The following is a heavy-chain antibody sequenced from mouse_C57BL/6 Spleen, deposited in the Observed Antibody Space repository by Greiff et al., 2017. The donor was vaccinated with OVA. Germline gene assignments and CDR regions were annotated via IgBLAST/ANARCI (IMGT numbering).Heavy chain of an antibody. V-gene: IGHV5-17*01. CDR2: ISSGSSTI. D-gene: IGHD3-2*02. CDR1: GFTFSDYG. Sequence: EVQGVESGGGLVKPGGSLKLSCAASGFTFSDYGMHWVRQAPEKGLEWVAYISSGSSTIYYADTVKGRFTISRDNAKNTLFLQMTSLRSEDTAMYYCARLSSEVAYWGQGTLVTVSA. CDR3: ARLSSEVAY. J-gene: IGHJ3*01.